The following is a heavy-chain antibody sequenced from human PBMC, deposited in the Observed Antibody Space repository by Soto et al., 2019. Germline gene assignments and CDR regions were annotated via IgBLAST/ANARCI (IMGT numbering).Heavy chain of an antibody. CDR3: AKRAASSTRNNWFDP. V-gene: IGHV3-23*01. CDR1: GFTFSSYA. J-gene: IGHJ5*02. D-gene: IGHD2-2*01. Sequence: GGSLRLSCAASGFTFSSYAMSWVRQAPGKGPEWVSAISGSGGSTYYADSVKGRLTISRDNSKNTLYLQMNSLRAEDTAVYYCAKRAASSTRNNWFDPWGQGTLVTVSS. CDR2: ISGSGGST.